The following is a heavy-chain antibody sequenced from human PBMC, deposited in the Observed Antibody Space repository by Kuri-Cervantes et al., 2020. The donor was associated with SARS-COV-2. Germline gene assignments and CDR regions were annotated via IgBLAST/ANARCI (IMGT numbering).Heavy chain of an antibody. D-gene: IGHD1-26*01. J-gene: IGHJ4*02. CDR1: GGTFSSYA. Sequence: PVKVSCKASGGTFSSYAISWVRQAPGQGLEWMGGIIPIFGTAIYAQKFQGRVTMAEDTSTDTAYMELNSLRSEDTALYFCAALISGSYTDNYWGQGTLVTVSS. CDR2: IIPIFGTA. CDR3: AALISGSYTDNY. V-gene: IGHV1-69*06.